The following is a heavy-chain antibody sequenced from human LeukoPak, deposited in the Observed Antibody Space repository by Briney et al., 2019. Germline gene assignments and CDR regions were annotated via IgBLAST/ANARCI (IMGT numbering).Heavy chain of an antibody. D-gene: IGHD2-2*01. V-gene: IGHV4-59*08. CDR3: ARLLTGSTSWHIDY. CDR2: IYYXXST. J-gene: IGHJ4*02. CDR1: GGSISSSY. Sequence: SETLSLTCTVSGGSISSSYWTXXXQPPGXXXXXXXYIYYXXSTNYNPSXKSXVTXSVDTSKNQFSLKLSSVTAADTAVYYCARLLTGSTSWHIDYWGQGTLVTVSS.